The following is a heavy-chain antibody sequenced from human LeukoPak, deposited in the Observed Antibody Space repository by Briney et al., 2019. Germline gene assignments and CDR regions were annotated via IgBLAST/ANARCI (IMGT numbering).Heavy chain of an antibody. CDR2: INPHSGKT. V-gene: IGHV1-8*01. D-gene: IGHD3-22*01. J-gene: IGHJ3*02. CDR3: ARDYYDSSGYYPRDAFDI. Sequence: ASVKVSCKTSGYPFRNYDINWVRQATGQGLEWMGWINPHSGKTGYAQKFQGRVTMTRDTSISTAYMELSRLRSDDTAVYYCARDYYDSSGYYPRDAFDIWGQGTMVTVSS. CDR1: GYPFRNYD.